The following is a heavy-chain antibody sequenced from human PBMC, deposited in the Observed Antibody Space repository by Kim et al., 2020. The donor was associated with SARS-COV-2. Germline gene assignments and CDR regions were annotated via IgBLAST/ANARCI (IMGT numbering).Heavy chain of an antibody. V-gene: IGHV4-39*01. CDR3: ATPTGADYYYYGMDV. D-gene: IGHD7-27*01. Sequence: PSLKSRVTISVDTSKNQFSLKLSSVTAADTAVYYCATPTGADYYYYGMDVWGQGTTVTVSS. J-gene: IGHJ6*02.